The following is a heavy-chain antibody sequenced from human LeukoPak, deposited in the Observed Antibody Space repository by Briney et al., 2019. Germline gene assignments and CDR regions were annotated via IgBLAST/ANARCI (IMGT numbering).Heavy chain of an antibody. CDR1: GGTFSSYA. Sequence: SVKVSCKASGGTFSSYAISWVRQAPGQGLEWMGGIIPIFGTANYAQKFQGRVTITTDESTSTAYMELSSLRSEDTAVYYCSSSSLSRYYMDVWGKGTTVTVSS. J-gene: IGHJ6*03. D-gene: IGHD6-6*01. CDR3: SSSSLSRYYMDV. V-gene: IGHV1-69*05. CDR2: IIPIFGTA.